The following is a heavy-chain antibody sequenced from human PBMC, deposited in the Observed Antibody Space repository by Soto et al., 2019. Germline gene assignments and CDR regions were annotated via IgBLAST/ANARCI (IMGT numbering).Heavy chain of an antibody. J-gene: IGHJ3*02. D-gene: IGHD3-22*01. Sequence: SETLSLTCTVSGGSISSYYWSWIRQPPGKGLEWIGYIYYSGSTNYNPSLKSRVTISVDTSKNQFSLKLSSVTAADTAVYYCAREGSSGYRDAFDIWGQGTMVTVSS. CDR3: AREGSSGYRDAFDI. CDR2: IYYSGST. V-gene: IGHV4-59*01. CDR1: GGSISSYY.